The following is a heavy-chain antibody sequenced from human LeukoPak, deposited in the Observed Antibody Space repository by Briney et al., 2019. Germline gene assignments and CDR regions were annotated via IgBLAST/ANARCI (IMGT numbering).Heavy chain of an antibody. J-gene: IGHJ4*02. CDR3: TRYWDCSSTSCYKWPFDY. V-gene: IGHV3-73*01. Sequence: GGSLRLSCAASGFTFSGSAMHWARQASGKGLEWVGRIRSKANSYATAYAASVKGRFTISRDDSKNTAYLQMNSLKTEDTAVYYCTRYWDCSSTSCYKWPFDYWGQGTLVTVSS. D-gene: IGHD2-2*02. CDR2: IRSKANSYAT. CDR1: GFTFSGSA.